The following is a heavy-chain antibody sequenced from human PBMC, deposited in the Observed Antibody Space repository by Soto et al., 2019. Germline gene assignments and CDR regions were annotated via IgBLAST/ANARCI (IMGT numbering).Heavy chain of an antibody. CDR3: ASQDYDKSVYYFDY. CDR2: INHTGGT. CDR1: GGSVNGYY. D-gene: IGHD3-22*01. Sequence: SETLSLTCAVYGGSVNGYYWNWIRQPPGKGLEWIGEINHTGGTHYNPSLKSRVTMSVDTSKNQFSLRLGSVTAADTAIYYCASQDYDKSVYYFDYWGRGTLVTVS. J-gene: IGHJ4*02. V-gene: IGHV4-34*01.